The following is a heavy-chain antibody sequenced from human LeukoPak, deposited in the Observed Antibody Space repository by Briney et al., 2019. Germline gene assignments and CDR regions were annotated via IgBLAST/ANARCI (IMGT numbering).Heavy chain of an antibody. CDR3: ARVGICGVVIMFAY. CDR1: GYNFNTYG. Sequence: ASVKVSCKAVGYNFNTYGISWVRQAPGQGLEWMGWISGYNGDTKYAQKFQDRFTMSTDSSTSTAYMELRSLRSDDTGVYYCARVGICGVVIMFAYWGPGTLVTVSA. V-gene: IGHV1-18*01. CDR2: ISGYNGDT. J-gene: IGHJ4*02. D-gene: IGHD3-3*01.